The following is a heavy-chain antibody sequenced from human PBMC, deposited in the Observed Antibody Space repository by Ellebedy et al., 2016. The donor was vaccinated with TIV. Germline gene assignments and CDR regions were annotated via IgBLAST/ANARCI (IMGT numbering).Heavy chain of an antibody. CDR3: ARDLWERYGMDV. V-gene: IGHV1-46*01. Sequence: ASVKVSXXASGYTFTSYYMHWVRQAPGQGLEWMGIINPSGGSTSYAQKFQGRVTMTRDTSTSTVYMELSSLRSEDTAVYYCARDLWERYGMDVWGQGTTVTVSS. J-gene: IGHJ6*02. CDR1: GYTFTSYY. CDR2: INPSGGST. D-gene: IGHD3-16*01.